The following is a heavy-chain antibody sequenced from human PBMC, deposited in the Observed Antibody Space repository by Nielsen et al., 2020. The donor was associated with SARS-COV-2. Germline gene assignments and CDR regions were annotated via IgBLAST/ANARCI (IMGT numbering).Heavy chain of an antibody. J-gene: IGHJ4*02. CDR1: GGSFSGYY. V-gene: IGHV4-34*01. CDR2: INHSGST. D-gene: IGHD3-3*01. CDR3: ARHVRFLEWLNYFDY. Sequence: SETLSLTCAVYGGSFSGYYWSWIRQPPGKGLEWIGEINHSGSTNYNPSLKSRVTISVDRSKNQFSLKLSSVTAADTAVYYCARHVRFLEWLNYFDYWGQGTLVTVSS.